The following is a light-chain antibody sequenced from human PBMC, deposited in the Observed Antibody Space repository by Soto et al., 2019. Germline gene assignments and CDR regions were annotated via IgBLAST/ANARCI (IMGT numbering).Light chain of an antibody. CDR3: QQSYSTPLT. V-gene: IGKV3-15*01. Sequence: EILMTQSPATLSVSPGETATLSCRASQSVSTKLAWYQQKPGQAPRLLINDASTRATGVPARFSGWGSGTEFTLTISSLQSEDFATYYCQQSYSTPLTFGGGTKVEI. CDR2: DAS. CDR1: QSVSTK. J-gene: IGKJ4*01.